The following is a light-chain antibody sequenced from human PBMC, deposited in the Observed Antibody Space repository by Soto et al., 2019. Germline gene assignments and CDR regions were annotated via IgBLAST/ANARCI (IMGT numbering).Light chain of an antibody. Sequence: EIVMTQSPATLSVSPGERATLSCRASQSVSSNLAWYQQKPGQAPRLLIYGASTRATGIPARFSGSGSRTEFTLTISILQSEDFAVYDCQQYNNWPTWTFGQGTKVEIK. V-gene: IGKV3-15*01. CDR3: QQYNNWPTWT. CDR2: GAS. CDR1: QSVSSN. J-gene: IGKJ1*01.